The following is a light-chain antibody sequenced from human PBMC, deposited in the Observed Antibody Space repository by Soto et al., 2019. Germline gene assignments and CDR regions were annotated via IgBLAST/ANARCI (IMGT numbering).Light chain of an antibody. Sequence: EIVLTQSPGTLSLSPGETATLSCRASQSVSSSYLAWYQQKPGQAPRLLIYGASSRATGIPDRFSGSGSGTDFTLTISRLEPEDFAVYYCQQYAYSPITFGQGTRLEIK. J-gene: IGKJ5*01. CDR3: QQYAYSPIT. CDR2: GAS. V-gene: IGKV3-20*01. CDR1: QSVSSSY.